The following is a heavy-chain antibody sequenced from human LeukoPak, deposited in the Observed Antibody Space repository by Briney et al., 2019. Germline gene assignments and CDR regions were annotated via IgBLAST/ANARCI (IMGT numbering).Heavy chain of an antibody. CDR2: ISGSGGST. V-gene: IGHV3-23*01. Sequence: PGGSLRLPCAASGFTFSSYAMSWVRQAPGKGLEWVSAISGSGGSTYYADSVKGRFTISRDNSKNTLYLQMNSLRAEDTAVYYCAKAQDTFVDTVWGDWGQGTLSPSPQ. D-gene: IGHD5-18*01. CDR1: GFTFSSYA. J-gene: IGHJ4*02. CDR3: AKAQDTFVDTVWGD.